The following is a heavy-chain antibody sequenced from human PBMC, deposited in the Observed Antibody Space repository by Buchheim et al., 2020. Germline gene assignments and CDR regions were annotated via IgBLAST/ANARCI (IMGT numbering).Heavy chain of an antibody. V-gene: IGHV1-46*01. CDR1: GYTFTSKY. CDR2: INPSGGTT. D-gene: IGHD5-18*01. Sequence: QVQLVQTGTEVKTPGASVKVSCKASGYTFTSKYFHWVRQAPGQGLEWMGMINPSGGTTSYAQKFQGRVTMTRDTSTSPVYMELSSLRSEDTAAYYCARGGYSYISFLDYWGQGTL. J-gene: IGHJ4*02. CDR3: ARGGYSYISFLDY.